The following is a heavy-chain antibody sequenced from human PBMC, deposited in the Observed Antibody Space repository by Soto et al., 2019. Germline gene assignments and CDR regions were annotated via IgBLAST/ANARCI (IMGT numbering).Heavy chain of an antibody. J-gene: IGHJ4*02. CDR2: INAGNGNT. CDR1: GYTFTSYA. V-gene: IGHV1-3*01. D-gene: IGHD1-1*01. Sequence: ASVKVSCKASGYTFTSYAMHWVRQAPGQRLEWMGWINAGNGNTKYSQKFQGRVTITRDTSASTVYMELRSLRSEDTAVYYCARVTVYNWNEFDYWGQGTLVTVSS. CDR3: ARVTVYNWNEFDY.